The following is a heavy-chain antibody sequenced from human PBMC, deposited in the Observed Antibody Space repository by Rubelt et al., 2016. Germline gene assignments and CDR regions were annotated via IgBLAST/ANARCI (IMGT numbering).Heavy chain of an antibody. V-gene: IGHV3-21*02. CDR3: AIPGYSYVTSDY. CDR2: ISSSGSTI. Sequence: EVQLLESGGGLVQPWVPLRLSCADSGFTFSSYTMNWVRQAPGKGLEWVASISSSGSTIYYADSVKGRFTISRDNAKNSLYRQMNGLVAQDTAVYYCAIPGYSYVTSDYWGQGTLVTVSS. CDR1: GFTFSSYT. D-gene: IGHD5-18*01. J-gene: IGHJ4*02.